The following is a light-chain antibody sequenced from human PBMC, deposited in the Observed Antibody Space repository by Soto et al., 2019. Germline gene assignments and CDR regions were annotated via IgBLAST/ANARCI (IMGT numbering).Light chain of an antibody. J-gene: IGLJ1*01. CDR2: STS. CDR1: SGSVSTRYY. Sequence: QAVVTQEPSFSVSPGGTVTLTCGVSSGSVSTRYYPSWYQQTPGQAPRTLIYSTSTRSSGVPDRFSGSIVGNKAALTISGAQADDESDYYCSLYTSSSTYVFGTGTKVTVL. CDR3: SLYTSSSTYV. V-gene: IGLV8-61*01.